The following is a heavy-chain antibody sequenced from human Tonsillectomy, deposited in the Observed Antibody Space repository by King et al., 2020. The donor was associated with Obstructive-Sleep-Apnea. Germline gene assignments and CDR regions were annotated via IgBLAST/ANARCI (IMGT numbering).Heavy chain of an antibody. CDR1: GASFSGYY. J-gene: IGHJ4*02. CDR2: MNHSGST. CDR3: AKGQYFGRYDY. D-gene: IGHD3-9*01. V-gene: IGHV4-34*01. Sequence: HVQLQQWGAGLLKPSETLSLTCAVDGASFSGYYLSWIRQPPGKGLEWIGEMNHSGSTNYNPSLKSRVTIILDTSKNQFSLKLTSVTAADAAVYYCAKGQYFGRYDYWGQGTLVTVSS.